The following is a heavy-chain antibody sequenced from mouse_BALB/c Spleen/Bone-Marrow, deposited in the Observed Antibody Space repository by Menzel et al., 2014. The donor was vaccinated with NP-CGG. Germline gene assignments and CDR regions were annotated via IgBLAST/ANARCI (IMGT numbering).Heavy chain of an antibody. J-gene: IGHJ1*01. V-gene: IGHV1-4*01. Sequence: VQLQQSGAELARPGASVKMSCKASGYTFTSYTMHWVKQRPGQGLEWIGYINPSSGYTNYNQKFKDKATLTADKFSSAAYMQLSSLTSEDSAVYYCAIYDYDVRYFDVWGAGTTVTVSS. CDR3: AIYDYDVRYFDV. CDR1: GYTFTSYT. D-gene: IGHD2-4*01. CDR2: INPSSGYT.